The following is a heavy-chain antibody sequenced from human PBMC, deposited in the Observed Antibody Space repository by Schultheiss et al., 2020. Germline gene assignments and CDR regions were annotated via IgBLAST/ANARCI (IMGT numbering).Heavy chain of an antibody. Sequence: SETLSLTCAVYGGSFSGYYWSWIRQPPGKGLEWIGEINHSGSTNYNPSLKSRVTISVDTSKNQFSLKLSSVTAADTAVYYCARGFLGSSLWGKGTLVTVSS. CDR2: INHSGST. D-gene: IGHD3-16*01. V-gene: IGHV4-34*01. CDR1: GGSFSGYY. J-gene: IGHJ4*02. CDR3: ARGFLGSSL.